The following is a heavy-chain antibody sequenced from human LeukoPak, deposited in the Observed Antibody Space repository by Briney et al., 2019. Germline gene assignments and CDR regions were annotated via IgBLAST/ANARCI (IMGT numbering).Heavy chain of an antibody. CDR3: ASAPCDFWSGYYIYYYYYMDV. CDR1: GGTFSSYA. CDR2: IIPIFDTA. D-gene: IGHD3-3*01. V-gene: IGHV1-69*05. Sequence: SVKVSCKASGGTFSSYAISWVRQAPGQGLEWMGGIIPIFDTANYAQKFQGRVTITTDESTSTAYMELSSLRSEDTAVYYCASAPCDFWSGYYIYYYYYMDVWGKGTTVTVSS. J-gene: IGHJ6*03.